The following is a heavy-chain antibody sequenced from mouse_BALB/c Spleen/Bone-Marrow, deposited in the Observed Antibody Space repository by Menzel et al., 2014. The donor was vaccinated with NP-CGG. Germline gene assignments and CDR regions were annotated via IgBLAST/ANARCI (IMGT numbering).Heavy chain of an antibody. CDR2: IYPGNVNI. V-gene: IGHV1S56*01. Sequence: QVQLQHSEPELVNHGASVGISCKASGYTFTSYYIHWVKQRRGQGLEWIGWIYPGNVNIKYNEKFKGKASLTEDDSCSTASMRLRDLDSEDSAVYSGARPGRDSAMGNRGRRT. CDR3: ARPGRDSAMGN. CDR1: GYTFTSYY. J-gene: IGHJ4*01. D-gene: IGHD3-3*01.